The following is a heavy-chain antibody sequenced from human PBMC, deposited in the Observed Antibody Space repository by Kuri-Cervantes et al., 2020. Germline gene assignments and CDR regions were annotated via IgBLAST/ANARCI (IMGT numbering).Heavy chain of an antibody. CDR1: GFTFSSYW. CDR3: ARGGAKGFKGLDY. CDR2: INSDGSST. Sequence: GGSLRPSCAASGFTFSSYWMHWVRQAPGKGLVWVSRINSDGSSTSYADSVKGRFTISRDNAKNTLYLQMNSLRAEDTAVYYCARGGAKGFKGLDYWGQGTLVTVSS. J-gene: IGHJ4*02. V-gene: IGHV3-74*01. D-gene: IGHD3-10*01.